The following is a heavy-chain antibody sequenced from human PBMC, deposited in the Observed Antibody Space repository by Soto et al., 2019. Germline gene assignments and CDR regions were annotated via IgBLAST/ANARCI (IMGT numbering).Heavy chain of an antibody. CDR1: GYTFTGYY. J-gene: IGHJ6*02. CDR2: INPNSGGT. V-gene: IGHV1-2*02. D-gene: IGHD2-2*01. CDR3: ARDGIVVVPAAIAYYYYYGMDV. Sequence: QVQLVQSGAEVKKPGASVKVSCKASGYTFTGYYMHWVRQAPGQGLEWMGWINPNSGGTNYAQKFQGRVTITADESTSTAYMELSSLRSEDTAVYYCARDGIVVVPAAIAYYYYYGMDVWGQGTTVTVSS.